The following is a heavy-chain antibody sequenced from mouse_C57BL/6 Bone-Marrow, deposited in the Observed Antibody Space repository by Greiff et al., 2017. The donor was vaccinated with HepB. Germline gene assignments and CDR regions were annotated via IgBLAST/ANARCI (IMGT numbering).Heavy chain of an antibody. CDR1: GFPITSGYY. V-gene: IGHV12-3*01. Sequence: VKLVESGPGLVKPSQSLFLTCSITGFPITSGYYWIWIRQSPGKPLEWMGYITHSGETFYNPSLQSPISITRETSKNQFFLQLNSVTTEDTAMYYCAVLDSSGYLDYWGQGTTLTVSS. D-gene: IGHD3-2*02. CDR2: ITHSGET. J-gene: IGHJ2*01. CDR3: AVLDSSGYLDY.